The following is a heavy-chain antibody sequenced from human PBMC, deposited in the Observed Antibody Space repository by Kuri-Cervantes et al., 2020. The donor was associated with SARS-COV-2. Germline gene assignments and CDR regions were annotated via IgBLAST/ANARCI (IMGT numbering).Heavy chain of an antibody. Sequence: GGSLRLSCAASGFTFSSYSMSWVRQAPGKGLEWVSSISSSSSYIYYADSVKGRFTISRDNAKNSLYLQMNSLRAEDTAVYYCARDYYDFWSGYYVPYYYYYYGMDVWGQGTTVTVSS. J-gene: IGHJ6*02. CDR2: ISSSSSYI. CDR1: GFTFSSYS. D-gene: IGHD3-3*01. V-gene: IGHV3-21*01. CDR3: ARDYYDFWSGYYVPYYYYYYGMDV.